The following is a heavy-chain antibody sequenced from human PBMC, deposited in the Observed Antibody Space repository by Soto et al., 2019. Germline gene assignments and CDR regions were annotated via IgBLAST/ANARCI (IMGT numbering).Heavy chain of an antibody. J-gene: IGHJ4*02. Sequence: ASVKVSCKASGYTFTSYYMRWVRQAPGQGLEWMGIINPSGGSTSYAQKFQGRVTMTRDTSTSTVYMELSSLRSEDTAVYYCARDGGSALRCDYWGQGTLVTVSS. V-gene: IGHV1-46*01. CDR1: GYTFTSYY. CDR3: ARDGGSALRCDY. CDR2: INPSGGST. D-gene: IGHD2-15*01.